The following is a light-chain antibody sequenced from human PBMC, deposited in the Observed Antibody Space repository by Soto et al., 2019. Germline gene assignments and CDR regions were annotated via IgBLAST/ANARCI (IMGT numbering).Light chain of an antibody. CDR3: CSYAGSTTSWV. J-gene: IGLJ3*02. Sequence: QSALTQPASVSGSPGQSITISCNGTSSDVGSYNLVSWYQQHADKAPKLMIYDVSKRPSGISNRFSGSKSGSTASLTISGLQAEDEADYYCCSYAGSTTSWVFGGGTKLTVL. CDR2: DVS. V-gene: IGLV2-23*02. CDR1: SSDVGSYNL.